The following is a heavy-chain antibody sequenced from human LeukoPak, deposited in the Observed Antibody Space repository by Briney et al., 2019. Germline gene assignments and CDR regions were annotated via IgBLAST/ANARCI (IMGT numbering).Heavy chain of an antibody. D-gene: IGHD5-12*01. CDR3: AMVAHRVARRTYYYYMDV. CDR2: MNPNSGNT. Sequence: ASVKVSCKASGYTFTSYDINWVRQATGQGLEWMGWMNPNSGNTGYAQKFQGRVTMTRNTSISTAYMELSSLRSEDTAVYYCAMVAHRVARRTYYYYMDVWGKGTTVTVSS. J-gene: IGHJ6*03. V-gene: IGHV1-8*01. CDR1: GYTFTSYD.